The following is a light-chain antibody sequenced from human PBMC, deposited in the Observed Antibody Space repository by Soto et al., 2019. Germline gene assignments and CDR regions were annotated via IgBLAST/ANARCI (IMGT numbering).Light chain of an antibody. J-gene: IGKJ1*01. CDR1: QSISSW. V-gene: IGKV1-5*03. CDR3: QQSNSYVRT. Sequence: DIQMTQSPSAVFASVGDTVTITCRASQSISSWSAWYQQKPGKAPKLLIYKASSLQSGVPSRFSGLGSGTEFTLSIRSLQPDDSATYSCQQSNSYVRTFGQATKVEIK. CDR2: KAS.